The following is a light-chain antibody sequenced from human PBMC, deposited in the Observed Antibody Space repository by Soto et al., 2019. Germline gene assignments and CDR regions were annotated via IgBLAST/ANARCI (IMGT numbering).Light chain of an antibody. Sequence: IQMTQSPSSLSASVVDRVTISCRASQSIGNYLNWYQQKPGRAPKLQIYAASNLQSGVPSRFSGSGSGTDFTLTIRSLQPEDFATYLCQQSYSSPWTFGQGTKVDI. CDR3: QQSYSSPWT. V-gene: IGKV1-39*01. CDR2: AAS. CDR1: QSIGNY. J-gene: IGKJ1*01.